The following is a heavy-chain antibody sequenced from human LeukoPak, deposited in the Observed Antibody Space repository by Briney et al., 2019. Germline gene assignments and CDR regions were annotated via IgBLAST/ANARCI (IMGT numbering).Heavy chain of an antibody. J-gene: IGHJ6*03. Sequence: SETLSLTCTVSGGSISSYYWSWIRQPPGKGLEWIGYIYYSGSTNYNPSLKSRVTISVDTSKNQFSLKLSSVTAADTAVYYCARVNSGSYRYYYYMDVWGKGTTVTISS. V-gene: IGHV4-59*01. CDR3: ARVNSGSYRYYYYMDV. CDR2: IYYSGST. CDR1: GGSISSYY. D-gene: IGHD1-26*01.